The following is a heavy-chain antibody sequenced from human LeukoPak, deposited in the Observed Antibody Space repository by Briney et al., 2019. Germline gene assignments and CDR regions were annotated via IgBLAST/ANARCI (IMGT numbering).Heavy chain of an antibody. J-gene: IGHJ4*02. D-gene: IGHD2-15*01. Sequence: SETLSLTCTVSGGSISSSSYYWGWIRQPPGKGLEWIGSIYYSGSTYYNPSLKSRVTISVDTSKNQFSLKLSSVTAADTAVYYCASPGGYCSGISCPMNFDYWGQGTLVIVSS. CDR1: GGSISSSSYY. CDR2: IYYSGST. CDR3: ASPGGYCSGISCPMNFDY. V-gene: IGHV4-39*01.